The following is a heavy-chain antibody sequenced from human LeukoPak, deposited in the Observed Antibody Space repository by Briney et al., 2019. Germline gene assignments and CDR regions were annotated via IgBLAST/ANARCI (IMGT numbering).Heavy chain of an antibody. D-gene: IGHD6-6*01. CDR3: ARSSYSSSSSV. Sequence: GVSLRLSCAVSGFTFSGFWMSWSRQAPGKGLEWVASINSDGSEGYYADVVKGRFTISRDNAKNSLYLQINSLRAEDTAVYYCARSSYSSSSSVWGQGTMVTVSS. V-gene: IGHV3-7*03. CDR2: INSDGSEG. J-gene: IGHJ3*01. CDR1: GFTFSGFW.